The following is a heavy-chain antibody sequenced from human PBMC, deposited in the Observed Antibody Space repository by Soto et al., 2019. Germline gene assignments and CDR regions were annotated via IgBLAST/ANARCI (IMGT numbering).Heavy chain of an antibody. Sequence: PGGSLRLSCAASGFTVSGKKYFAWVRQAPGKGLEWVSALYAVDGTFYADSVKGRFTTSGDGSTTIVYLQMNSLRPDDTAVYYGANWNLREHDYAIWGQGTGVTVS. V-gene: IGHV3-53*01. D-gene: IGHD1-1*01. CDR3: ANWNLREHDYAI. J-gene: IGHJ3*02. CDR1: GFTVSGKKY. CDR2: LYAVDGT.